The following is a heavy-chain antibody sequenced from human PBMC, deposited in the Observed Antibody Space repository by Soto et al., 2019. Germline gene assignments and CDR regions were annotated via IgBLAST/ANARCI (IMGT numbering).Heavy chain of an antibody. V-gene: IGHV4-30-2*01. CDR2: IYHSGST. CDR1: GGSISSGGYS. J-gene: IGHJ4*02. Sequence: SETLSLTCAVSGGSISSGGYSWRWIRQPPGKGLEWIGYIYHSGSTYYNPSLKSRVTISVDRSKNQFSLKLSSVTAVDTAVYYCARGQVVAAQHWGQGTLVTSPQ. CDR3: ARGQVVAAQH. D-gene: IGHD2-15*01.